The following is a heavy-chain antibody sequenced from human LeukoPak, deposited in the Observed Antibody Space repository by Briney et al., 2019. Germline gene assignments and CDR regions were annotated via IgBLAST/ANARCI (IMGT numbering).Heavy chain of an antibody. Sequence: GASVKVSCKASGYTFTSYGISWVRQAPGQGLEWMGRIIPILGIANYAQKFQGRVTITADKSTSTAYMELSSLRSEDTAVYYCARDHSGYDWRQDYWGQGTLVTVSS. V-gene: IGHV1-69*04. CDR3: ARDHSGYDWRQDY. CDR1: GYTFTSYG. D-gene: IGHD5-12*01. J-gene: IGHJ4*02. CDR2: IIPILGIA.